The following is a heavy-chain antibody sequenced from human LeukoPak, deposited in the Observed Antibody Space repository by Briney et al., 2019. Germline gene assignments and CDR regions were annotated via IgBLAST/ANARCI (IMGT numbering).Heavy chain of an antibody. CDR1: GVSISSGNW. J-gene: IGHJ3*02. V-gene: IGHV4-4*02. D-gene: IGHD3-9*01. CDR2: IYHSGNT. Sequence: SETLSLTCAVSGVSISSGNWWSWVRQPPGKGLEWIGEIYHSGNTNYNPSLKSRVTISIDTSKNQFSLKLRSVTAADTAIYYCARQGYDILTGYIDAFDIWGQGTMVTVSS. CDR3: ARQGYDILTGYIDAFDI.